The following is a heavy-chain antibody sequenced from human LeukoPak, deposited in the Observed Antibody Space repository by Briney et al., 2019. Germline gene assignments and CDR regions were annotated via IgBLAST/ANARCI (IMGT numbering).Heavy chain of an antibody. CDR1: GGSISSSSYY. Sequence: PSETLSLTCTVSGGSISSSSYYWGWIRQPPGKGLEWIGSIYYSGSTYYNPSLKSRVTISVDTSKNQFSLKLSSVTAADTAVYYCARVRQRLDGYNFLWYFDLWGRGTLVTVSS. D-gene: IGHD5-24*01. CDR3: ARVRQRLDGYNFLWYFDL. J-gene: IGHJ2*01. CDR2: IYYSGST. V-gene: IGHV4-39*07.